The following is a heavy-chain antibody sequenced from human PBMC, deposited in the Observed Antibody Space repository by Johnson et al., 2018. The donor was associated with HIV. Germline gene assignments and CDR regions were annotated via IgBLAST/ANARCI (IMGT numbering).Heavy chain of an antibody. CDR3: ARGSTYYYDSSGSDAFDI. D-gene: IGHD3-22*01. J-gene: IGHJ3*02. Sequence: QVQLVESGGSLVKPGGSLRLSCAASGFTFDDCDMSWVRQAPGKGLEWVSYISSSGSTIYYADSVKGRFTISRDNAKNSLYLQMNSLRAEDTAVYYCARGSTYYYDSSGSDAFDIWGQGTMVTVSS. V-gene: IGHV3-11*04. CDR1: GFTFDDCD. CDR2: ISSSGSTI.